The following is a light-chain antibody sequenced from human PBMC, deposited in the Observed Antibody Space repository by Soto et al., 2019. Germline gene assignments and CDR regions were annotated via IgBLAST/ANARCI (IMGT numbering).Light chain of an antibody. Sequence: EIVLTQCPGTLSLSPGEIANLSCRASQSVSSNLLAWYQEKPGQAPRLLIYGASTRATGIPDRFSGSGSGTDFTLAISTLEPEDFAVYYCRQYGRSLASAIGGGTKVDI. J-gene: IGKJ4*01. V-gene: IGKV3-20*01. CDR3: RQYGRSLASA. CDR2: GAS. CDR1: QSVSSNL.